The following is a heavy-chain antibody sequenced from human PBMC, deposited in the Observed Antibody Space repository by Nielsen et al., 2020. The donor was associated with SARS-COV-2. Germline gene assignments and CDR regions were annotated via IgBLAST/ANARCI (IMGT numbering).Heavy chain of an antibody. CDR2: ISYDGSDK. D-gene: IGHD3-10*01. CDR1: GFTFSSYG. CDR3: ARSTVRGEIDY. V-gene: IGHV3-30*03. Sequence: GESLKISCAASGFTFSSYGMHWVRQAPGKGLEWVAVISYDGSDKYYADSVKGRFTISRDNAKNSLYLQMNSLRAEDTAVYYCARSTVRGEIDYWGQGTLVTVSS. J-gene: IGHJ4*02.